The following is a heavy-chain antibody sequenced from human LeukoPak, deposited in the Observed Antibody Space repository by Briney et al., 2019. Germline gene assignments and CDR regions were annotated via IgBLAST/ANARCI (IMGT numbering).Heavy chain of an antibody. V-gene: IGHV3-48*03. CDR3: ARVNPTNSGFYAY. CDR2: ISTSGDLI. D-gene: IGHD3-22*01. J-gene: IGHJ4*02. CDR1: GFTFSSYD. Sequence: AGGSLRLSCAASGFTFSSYDMNWVRQAPGKGLEWISYISTSGDLIKYADSVEGRFAISRDNAENSLYLQMNSLRADDTAVYYCARVNPTNSGFYAYWGQGTLVTVSS.